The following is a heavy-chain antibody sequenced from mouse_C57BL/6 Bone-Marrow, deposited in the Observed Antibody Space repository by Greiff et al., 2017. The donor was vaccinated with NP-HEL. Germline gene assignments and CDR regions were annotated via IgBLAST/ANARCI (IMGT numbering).Heavy chain of an antibody. J-gene: IGHJ2*01. Sequence: QVQLKQPGAELVKPGASVKVSCKASGYTFTSYWMHWVKQRPGQGLEWIGRIHPSDSDTNYNQKFKGKATLTVDKSSSTAYMQLSSLTSEDSAVYYCAIWDYGSSYCLFDYWGQGTTLTVSS. CDR2: IHPSDSDT. D-gene: IGHD1-1*01. V-gene: IGHV1-74*01. CDR1: GYTFTSYW. CDR3: AIWDYGSSYCLFDY.